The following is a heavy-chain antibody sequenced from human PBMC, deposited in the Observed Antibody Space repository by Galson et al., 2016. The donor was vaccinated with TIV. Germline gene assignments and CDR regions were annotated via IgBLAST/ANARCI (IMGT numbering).Heavy chain of an antibody. Sequence: SVKVSCKASGGIFNSYAISWVRQAPGQGLEWMGRIIAIFGTTNYAQKFQGRVTITADESTSTVYMELRSLISEDTAVYYCARVVTGGYVDVWGKGTTVTVSS. CDR2: IIAIFGTT. V-gene: IGHV1-69*13. D-gene: IGHD3-16*01. CDR3: ARVVTGGYVDV. CDR1: GGIFNSYA. J-gene: IGHJ6*04.